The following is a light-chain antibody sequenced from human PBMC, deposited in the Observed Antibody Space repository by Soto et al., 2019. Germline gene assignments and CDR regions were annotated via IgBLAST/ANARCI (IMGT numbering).Light chain of an antibody. Sequence: QAVVTQPPSASGTPGQGVTISCSGSSSNIGTNSVNWYQCLPGTAPRLLLYSHGQRPSVVPDRFSVSKSGTSAHLAISGLQSEDEADCYCEAWDSSLSAYVFGTGTQLTVL. J-gene: IGLJ1*01. CDR3: EAWDSSLSAYV. CDR2: SHG. CDR1: SSNIGTNS. V-gene: IGLV1-44*01.